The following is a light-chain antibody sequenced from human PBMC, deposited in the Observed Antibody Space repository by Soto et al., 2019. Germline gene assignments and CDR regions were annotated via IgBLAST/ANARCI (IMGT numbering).Light chain of an antibody. V-gene: IGKV3-11*01. CDR1: QSVSRY. J-gene: IGKJ5*01. Sequence: EIVLTQSPATLSLSPGERATLSCRASQSVSRYLAWYQQKPGQAPRLLIYDASNRATVIPARFSGSGSWTDFTLTISSLEPEDFAVYYCQQRSNWPITFGHGTRLEIK. CDR3: QQRSNWPIT. CDR2: DAS.